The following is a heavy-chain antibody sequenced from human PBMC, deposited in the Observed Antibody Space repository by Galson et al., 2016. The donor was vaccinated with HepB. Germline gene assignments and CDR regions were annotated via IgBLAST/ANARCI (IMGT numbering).Heavy chain of an antibody. V-gene: IGHV3-23*01. CDR2: ISAAGEAT. CDR3: AKGGKADY. CDR1: GFLFHNYA. J-gene: IGHJ4*02. Sequence: SLRLSCAVSGFLFHNYAMSWVRQPPGKGLEWVSGISAAGEATYYADSVKGRSTISRDNSQKTVSPQIDSLRGDDTAIYYCAKGGKADYWGQGTQVTVSS. D-gene: IGHD1-26*01.